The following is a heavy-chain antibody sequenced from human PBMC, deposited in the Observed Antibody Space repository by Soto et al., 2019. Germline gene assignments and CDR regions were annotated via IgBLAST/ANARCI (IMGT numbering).Heavy chain of an antibody. V-gene: IGHV3-21*01. CDR3: ARDREGVGAGLF. Sequence: EVHLVESGGGLVKPGGSLRVSCAASGFAFSSYSMNWVRQAPGKGLEWVSSISSSSNYIYYADSVKGRFTISRDNAKKSLYLQMNNLRGEDTAVYYCARDREGVGAGLFWGQGTMVTVSS. CDR2: ISSSSNYI. D-gene: IGHD1-26*01. J-gene: IGHJ3*01. CDR1: GFAFSSYS.